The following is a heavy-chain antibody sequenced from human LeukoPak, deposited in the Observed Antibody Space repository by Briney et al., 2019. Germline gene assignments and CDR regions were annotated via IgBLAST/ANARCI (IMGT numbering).Heavy chain of an antibody. Sequence: SVKVSCKASGYTFTSYDISWVRQAPGQGLEWMGGIIPIFGTANYAQKFQGRVTITTDESTSTAYMELSSLRSEDTAVYYCARGRDPMNWNYPDYWGQGTLVTVSS. V-gene: IGHV1-69*05. CDR3: ARGRDPMNWNYPDY. CDR1: GYTFTSYD. CDR2: IIPIFGTA. J-gene: IGHJ4*02. D-gene: IGHD1-1*01.